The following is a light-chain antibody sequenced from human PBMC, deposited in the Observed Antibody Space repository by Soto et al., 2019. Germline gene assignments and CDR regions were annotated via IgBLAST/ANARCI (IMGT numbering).Light chain of an antibody. Sequence: EIVLTPSPATLSVSPGERATLSCRASQSVSDNLAWYQQKPGQAPTLLIHDASTRATGIPARFGGSGSGTEFTLTISVLQSEDFAVNFCQQYNIWPWTFGQGNKVEIK. V-gene: IGKV3-15*01. J-gene: IGKJ1*01. CDR2: DAS. CDR1: QSVSDN. CDR3: QQYNIWPWT.